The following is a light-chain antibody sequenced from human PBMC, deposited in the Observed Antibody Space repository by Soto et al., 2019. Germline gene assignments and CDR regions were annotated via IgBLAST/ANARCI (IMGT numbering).Light chain of an antibody. V-gene: IGKV3-11*01. CDR3: QQRSSLLQVFT. CDR2: DAS. CDR1: QSVSSY. Sequence: EIVLTQSPATLSLSPGERATLSCRASQSVSSYLAWYQQKPGQAPRLLIYDASNRATGIPARFSGSGSGTDFTLTISSLESEDFAFYYCQQRSSLLQVFTFGPGTKVDIK. J-gene: IGKJ3*01.